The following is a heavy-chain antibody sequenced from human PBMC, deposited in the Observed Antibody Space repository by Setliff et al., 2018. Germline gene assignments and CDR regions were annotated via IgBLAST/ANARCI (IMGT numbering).Heavy chain of an antibody. Sequence: ASVKVSCKASGYTFTSYDINWVRQATGQGLEWMGWMNPNSGNTGYAQKFQDRVTMTTDTSTSTAYMELRSLRSDDTAVYYCARWYSSSWHLGNDYWGQGTLVTVSS. J-gene: IGHJ4*02. CDR2: MNPNSGNT. CDR3: ARWYSSSWHLGNDY. V-gene: IGHV1-8*02. CDR1: GYTFTSYD. D-gene: IGHD6-13*01.